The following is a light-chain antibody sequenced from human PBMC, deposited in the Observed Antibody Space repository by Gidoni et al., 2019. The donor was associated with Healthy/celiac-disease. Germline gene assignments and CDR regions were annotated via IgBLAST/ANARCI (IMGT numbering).Light chain of an antibody. CDR3: QQYGSSLLT. CDR1: QSVSSSY. V-gene: IGKV3-20*01. J-gene: IGKJ1*01. Sequence: EIVFTQSPGTLSLSPGERATLSCRASQSVSSSYLAWYQQKPGQAPRLLIYGASSRATGIPDRFSGSGSGTDFTLTISRLEPEDFAVYYCQQYGSSLLTFGQGTKVEIK. CDR2: GAS.